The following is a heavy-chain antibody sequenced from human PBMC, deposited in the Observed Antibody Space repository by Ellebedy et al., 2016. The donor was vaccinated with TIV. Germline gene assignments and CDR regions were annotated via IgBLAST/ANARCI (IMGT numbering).Heavy chain of an antibody. CDR2: ISAYNGNT. CDR1: GYSFTSYG. J-gene: IGHJ6*02. CDR3: ARSGRGILMLWGEVITVAPPRPNSDDYYGMDV. V-gene: IGHV1-18*04. D-gene: IGHD1-14*01. Sequence: AASVKVSCKASGYSFTSYGISWVRQAPGQGPEWMGWISAYNGNTNYAQKFLGRLALTTETSTKTVHMELRSRRSDDTAIYCCARSGRGILMLWGEVITVAPPRPNSDDYYGMDVWGQGTTVTVSS.